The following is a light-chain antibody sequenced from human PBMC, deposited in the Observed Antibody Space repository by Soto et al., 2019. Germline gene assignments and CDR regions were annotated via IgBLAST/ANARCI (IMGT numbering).Light chain of an antibody. CDR2: DVS. CDR3: GSCKGSRTRVV. Sequence: QSALTQPASVSGSPGQSITISCTGTSSDVGGYNYVSWYQQHPGKAPKLMIYDVSNRPSGVPDRFSGSKSGNTASLTISGLQAEEEADYYCGSCKGSRTRVVFGGGTQLTVL. J-gene: IGLJ2*01. CDR1: SSDVGGYNY. V-gene: IGLV2-14*01.